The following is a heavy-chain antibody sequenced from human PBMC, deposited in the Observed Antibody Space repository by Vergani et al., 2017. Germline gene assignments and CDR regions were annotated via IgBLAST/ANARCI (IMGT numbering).Heavy chain of an antibody. Sequence: EVELVQSGAELKKPGESLKISCKASGYTFSRYWIGWVRQVPGKGLEWMGIIYPGDSDTRYSPSFQGQVTISADKSFNTAYLQWSSLKASDTAMYYCVRPIGDIAVTAILYWGQGTLVTVSS. CDR3: VRPIGDIAVTAILY. CDR2: IYPGDSDT. V-gene: IGHV5-51*01. CDR1: GYTFSRYW. D-gene: IGHD2-21*02. J-gene: IGHJ4*02.